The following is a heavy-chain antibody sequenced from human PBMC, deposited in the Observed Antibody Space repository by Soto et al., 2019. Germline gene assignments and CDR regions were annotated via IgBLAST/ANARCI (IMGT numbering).Heavy chain of an antibody. Sequence: QVQLVQSGAEVKKPGASVKVSGKASGYTFTSYGISWVRQAPGQGLEWMGWIRDYNGKTKYAQKLKGRVPMTTHTTTSTAYMVLRSLRCDDTDVYSGAKSPYRRSRYTIFVYWGQGTLVTVSS. V-gene: IGHV1-18*01. CDR3: AKSPYRRSRYTIFVY. CDR2: IRDYNGKT. CDR1: GYTFTSYG. D-gene: IGHD3-10*02. J-gene: IGHJ4*02.